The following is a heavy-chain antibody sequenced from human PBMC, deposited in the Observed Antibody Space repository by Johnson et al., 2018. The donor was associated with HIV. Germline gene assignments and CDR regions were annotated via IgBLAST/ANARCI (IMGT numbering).Heavy chain of an antibody. CDR1: GFRFSNAW. Sequence: VQLVESGGGAVQPGRSLRLSCTASGFRFSNAWMGWVRQAPGTGLEWLGRIKSKTGGGTTSYAAPVKGRFTISRDDSKDTVYLHMNSLKVDDTAVYYCTTDWEYYYGSGKLDAFDMWGQGTMVTVSS. CDR2: IKSKTGGGTT. CDR3: TTDWEYYYGSGKLDAFDM. D-gene: IGHD3-10*01. V-gene: IGHV3-15*01. J-gene: IGHJ3*02.